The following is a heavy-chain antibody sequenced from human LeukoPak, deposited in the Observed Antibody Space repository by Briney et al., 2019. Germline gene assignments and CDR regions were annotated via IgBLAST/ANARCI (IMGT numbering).Heavy chain of an antibody. CDR2: IGSSGGST. V-gene: IGHV3-23*01. CDR3: AKAGFDGADV. J-gene: IGHJ6*02. Sequence: GGSLRLSCAASGFTFSNYAMNWVRQAPGKGLEWVSTIGSSGGSTYYADSVKGRFTISRDNSKNTLYLQMNSLRAGDTAVYYCAKAGFDGADVWGQGTTVTVSS. CDR1: GFTFSNYA. D-gene: IGHD3-9*01.